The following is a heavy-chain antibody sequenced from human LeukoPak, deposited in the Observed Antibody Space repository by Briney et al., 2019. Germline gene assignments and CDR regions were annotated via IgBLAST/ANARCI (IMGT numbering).Heavy chain of an antibody. D-gene: IGHD3-22*01. CDR3: AKFCSPAPDSSGGFDI. J-gene: IGHJ3*02. CDR2: ISGSGGST. V-gene: IGHV3-23*01. CDR1: GFTFSSYA. Sequence: GGSLRLSCAASGFTFSSYAMSWVRQAPGKGLEWVSAISGSGGSTYYADSVKGRFTISRDNSKNTLYLQMNSLRAEDTAVYYCAKFCSPAPDSSGGFDIWGQGTMVTVSS.